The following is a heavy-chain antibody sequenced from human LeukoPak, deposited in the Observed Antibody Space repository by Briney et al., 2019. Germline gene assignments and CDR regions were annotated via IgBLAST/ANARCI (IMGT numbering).Heavy chain of an antibody. V-gene: IGHV1-18*01. CDR2: ISAHNGNT. D-gene: IGHD3-22*01. CDR1: GYTFTSYG. J-gene: IGHJ4*02. Sequence: GASVKVSCKASGYTFTSYGISWVRQAPGQGLEWMGWISAHNGNTNYAQKLQGRVTMTTDTSTSTAYMELRSLRSDDTAVYYCASAVLDYYDSSGYYWGGLDYWGQGTLVTVSS. CDR3: ASAVLDYYDSSGYYWGGLDY.